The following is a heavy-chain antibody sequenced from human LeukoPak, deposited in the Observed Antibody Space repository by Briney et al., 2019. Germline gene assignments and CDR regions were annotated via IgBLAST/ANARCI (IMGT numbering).Heavy chain of an antibody. D-gene: IGHD2-2*01. CDR3: AREGGYCSSTSCYGGVSV. V-gene: IGHV1-46*01. Sequence: ASVKVSCKASGYTFTNYYMHWVRQAPGQGLEWMGIINPSGGSTSYAQKFQGRVTMTRDTSISTAYMELSRLRSDGTAVYYCAREGGYCSSTSCYGGVSVWGQGTTVTVSS. CDR1: GYTFTNYY. J-gene: IGHJ6*02. CDR2: INPSGGST.